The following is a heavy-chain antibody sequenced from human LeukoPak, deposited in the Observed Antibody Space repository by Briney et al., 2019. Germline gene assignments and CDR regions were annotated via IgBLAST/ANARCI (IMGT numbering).Heavy chain of an antibody. V-gene: IGHV4-30-4*01. J-gene: IGHJ4*02. CDR2: IHYSGST. CDR3: ARDTVHRVAAVEGSY. Sequence: SETLSLTCIVSGGSISSGDHYWSWIRQPPGKGLEWIGHIHYSGSTYYNPSLKSRLTISVDTSKNQFSLNLRSVTAADTAVYYCARDTVHRVAAVEGSYWGQGTLVTVSS. CDR1: GGSISSGDHY. D-gene: IGHD6-13*01.